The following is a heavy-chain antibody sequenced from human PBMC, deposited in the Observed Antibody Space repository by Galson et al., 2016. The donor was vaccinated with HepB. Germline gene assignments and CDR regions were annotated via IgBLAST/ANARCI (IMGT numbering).Heavy chain of an antibody. D-gene: IGHD1-7*01. V-gene: IGHV1-8*01. J-gene: IGHJ3*02. CDR1: GYTFTSYD. Sequence: SVKVSCKASGYTFTSYDINWVRQATGQGLEWMGGMNPNSGNTGYAQKFQGRVTMTRNTSISTAYMELKSLRYEDTAVYYCARGLNWNYGGWYAFDIWGLGTMVTVSS. CDR3: ARGLNWNYGGWYAFDI. CDR2: MNPNSGNT.